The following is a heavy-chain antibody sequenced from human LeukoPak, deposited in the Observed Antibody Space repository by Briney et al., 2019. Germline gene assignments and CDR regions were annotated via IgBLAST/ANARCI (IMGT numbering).Heavy chain of an antibody. V-gene: IGHV4-39*07. CDR1: GGSISSSTYL. D-gene: IGHD3-22*01. Sequence: SETLSLTCTVSGGSISSSTYLWGWIRQPPGKGLEWIGSVYYSGSTYYNPSLKSRVTISVDTSKNQFSLKLSSVTAADTAVYYCARDETDNDDSSGYFVYWGQGTLVSVSS. CDR3: ARDETDNDDSSGYFVY. J-gene: IGHJ4*02. CDR2: VYYSGST.